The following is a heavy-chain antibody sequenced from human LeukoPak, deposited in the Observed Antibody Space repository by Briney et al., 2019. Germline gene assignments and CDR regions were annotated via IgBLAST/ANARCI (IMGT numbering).Heavy chain of an antibody. CDR3: AREGITIFGVVIFDAFDI. D-gene: IGHD3-3*01. CDR1: GYTFTGYY. Sequence: ASVKVSCKASGYTFTGYYIHWVRQAPGQGLEWMGWINPYSGGTIYAQKFQGRVTMTRDTSISTAYMELSRLRSDDTAMYYCAREGITIFGVVIFDAFDIWGQGTMVTVSS. J-gene: IGHJ3*02. CDR2: INPYSGGT. V-gene: IGHV1-2*02.